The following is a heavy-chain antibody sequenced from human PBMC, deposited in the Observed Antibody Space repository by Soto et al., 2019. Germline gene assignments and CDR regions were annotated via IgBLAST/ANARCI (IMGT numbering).Heavy chain of an antibody. Sequence: EVQLLESGGGLVQPGGSLRLSCAASGFTFSTFAMNWVRQAPGNGRGWVSAISGSGGSIHYADSVKGRFTISRDNSKNTLYLQMNSLRDEDTAVYHCVKGYWKGDVWGQGTTVTVSS. CDR3: VKGYWKGDV. CDR1: GFTFSTFA. J-gene: IGHJ6*02. V-gene: IGHV3-23*01. CDR2: ISGSGGSI. D-gene: IGHD1-1*01.